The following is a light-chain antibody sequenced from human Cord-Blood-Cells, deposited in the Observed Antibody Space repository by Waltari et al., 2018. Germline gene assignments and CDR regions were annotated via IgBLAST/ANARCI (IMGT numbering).Light chain of an antibody. Sequence: QSALTQPASVSGSPGQSITISCTGTSSDVGSYNLVSWYQQHPGKAPKLMIYEGSKRPSGVSKRFPGSKAGNTASLTISGLQAEDEADYYCCSYAGSSTLVFGGGTKLTVL. CDR2: EGS. J-gene: IGLJ3*02. V-gene: IGLV2-23*01. CDR1: SSDVGSYNL. CDR3: CSYAGSSTLV.